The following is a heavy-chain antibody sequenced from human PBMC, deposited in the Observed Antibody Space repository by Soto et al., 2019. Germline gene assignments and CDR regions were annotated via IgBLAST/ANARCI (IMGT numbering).Heavy chain of an antibody. D-gene: IGHD2-15*01. CDR2: IYYSGST. Sequence: PSETLSLTCTVSGGSISSYYWSWIRQPPGKGLEWIGYIYYSGSTNYNPSLKSRVTISVDTSKNQFSLKLSSVTAADTAVYYCARVGYCSGGSCFYYFDYWGQGTLVTVS. J-gene: IGHJ4*02. CDR3: ARVGYCSGGSCFYYFDY. CDR1: GGSISSYY. V-gene: IGHV4-59*01.